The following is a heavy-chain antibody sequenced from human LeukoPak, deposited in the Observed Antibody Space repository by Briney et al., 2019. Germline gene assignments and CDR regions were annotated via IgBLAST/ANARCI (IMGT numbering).Heavy chain of an antibody. CDR3: AREKFYDNSGYDY. J-gene: IGHJ4*02. D-gene: IGHD3-22*01. Sequence: PGGSLRLSCAASGFTFSSYEMNWVRKAPGQGLEWVAYISSSGSTVYYADSVKGRFTISRDNAKNSPYLQMNSLRAEDTADYYCAREKFYDNSGYDYWGQGTLVTVSS. CDR1: GFTFSSYE. CDR2: ISSSGSTV. V-gene: IGHV3-48*03.